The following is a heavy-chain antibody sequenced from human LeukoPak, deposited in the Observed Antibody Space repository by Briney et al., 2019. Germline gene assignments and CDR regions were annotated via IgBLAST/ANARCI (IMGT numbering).Heavy chain of an antibody. J-gene: IGHJ4*02. CDR1: GDSIRSYY. CDR2: IYYSGST. V-gene: IGHV4-59*01. CDR3: ARFVGRSSSGYYLY. Sequence: SQTLSLTCTVSGDSIRSYYWSWIRQSPGKGLEWIGYIYYSGSTNYNPSLKSRVTISVDTSKNQFSLKLSSVTAADTAVYYCARFVGRSSSGYYLYWGQGTLVTVSS. D-gene: IGHD6-19*01.